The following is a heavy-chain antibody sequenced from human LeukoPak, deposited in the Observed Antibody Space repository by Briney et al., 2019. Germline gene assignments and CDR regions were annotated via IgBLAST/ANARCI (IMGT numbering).Heavy chain of an antibody. Sequence: SETLSLTCTVSGGSISSYYWSWIRQPPGKGLEWIGYIYYSGSTNYNPSLNSRVTISVDTSKNQFSLKLSSVTAADTAVYYCARAVTYYYDSSGYTFDYWGQGTLVTVSS. V-gene: IGHV4-59*01. CDR3: ARAVTYYYDSSGYTFDY. CDR2: IYYSGST. D-gene: IGHD3-22*01. CDR1: GGSISSYY. J-gene: IGHJ4*02.